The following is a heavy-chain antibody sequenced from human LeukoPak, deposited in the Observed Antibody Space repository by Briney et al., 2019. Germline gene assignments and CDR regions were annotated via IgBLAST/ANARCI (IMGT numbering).Heavy chain of an antibody. CDR1: GFTFSTYA. V-gene: IGHV3-23*01. D-gene: IGHD5-12*01. CDR2: ISGSDSST. J-gene: IGHJ4*02. Sequence: PGGSLRLSCAASGFTFSTYAMSWVRQAPGKGLEWVSSISGSDSSTYYAHSVKGRFSIFRDNSKNTLYLQMNSLRADDTALYYCAKDLRGYSSALWGRGTLVTVSS. CDR3: AKDLRGYSSAL.